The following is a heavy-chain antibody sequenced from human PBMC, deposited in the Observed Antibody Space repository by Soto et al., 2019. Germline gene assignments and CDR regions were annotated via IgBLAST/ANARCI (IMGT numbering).Heavy chain of an antibody. CDR1: GFTFSDSA. CDR2: IRSKVNTYAT. Sequence: EVQLVESGGGLVQPGGSLKLSCAASGFTFSDSAMHWVRQASGKGLEWVGRIRSKVNTYATAYAASVKGRFTISGDDSMNTAYLQMNSLKTEDTAVYYCTRRRDWTAMDPLDYWGQGTLVTVSS. V-gene: IGHV3-73*02. CDR3: TRRRDWTAMDPLDY. J-gene: IGHJ4*02. D-gene: IGHD5-18*01.